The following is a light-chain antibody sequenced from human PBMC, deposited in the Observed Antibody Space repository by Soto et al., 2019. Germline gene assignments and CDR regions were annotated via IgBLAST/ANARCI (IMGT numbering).Light chain of an antibody. CDR2: KAS. J-gene: IGKJ4*01. V-gene: IGKV1-39*01. Sequence: DIQMTQSPSSLSASVGDRVTITCRASQSISSYLNWYQQKPGKAPKLLIYKASTLASGVPSRFSSSGSGTDFTLTISSLQAEDFATYYCQQLSTYPSTFGGGTKVDIK. CDR3: QQLSTYPST. CDR1: QSISSY.